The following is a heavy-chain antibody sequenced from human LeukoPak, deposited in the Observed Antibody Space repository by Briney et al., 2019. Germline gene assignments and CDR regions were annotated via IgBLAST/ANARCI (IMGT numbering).Heavy chain of an antibody. CDR1: GFTFSSYA. CDR3: AKDVVVVPAAIFGAFDI. CDR2: ISGSGGST. D-gene: IGHD2-2*01. V-gene: IGHV3-23*01. Sequence: GGSLRLSCAASGFTFSSYAMSWVRQAPGKGLEWVSAISGSGGSTYYADSVKGRFTISRDNSKNTLYLQMNSLRAEDTAVYYCAKDVVVVPAAIFGAFDIWGQGTMVTVSS. J-gene: IGHJ3*02.